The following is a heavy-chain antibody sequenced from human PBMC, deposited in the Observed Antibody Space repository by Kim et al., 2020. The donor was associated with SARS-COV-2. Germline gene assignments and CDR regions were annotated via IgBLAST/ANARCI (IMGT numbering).Heavy chain of an antibody. J-gene: IGHJ4*02. CDR3: ARSGHVLRYFDWSHQSFDY. Sequence: SETLSLTCAVYGGSFSGYYWSWIRQPPGKGLEWNGEINHSGSTNYNPSLKSRVTISVDTSKNQFSLKLSSVTAADTAVNYCARSGHVLRYFDWSHQSFDYWGQGTLVTASS. CDR1: GGSFSGYY. CDR2: INHSGST. V-gene: IGHV4-34*01. D-gene: IGHD3-9*01.